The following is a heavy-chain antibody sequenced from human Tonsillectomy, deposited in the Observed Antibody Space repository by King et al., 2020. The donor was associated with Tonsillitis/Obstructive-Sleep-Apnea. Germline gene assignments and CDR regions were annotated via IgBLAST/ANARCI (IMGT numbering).Heavy chain of an antibody. CDR1: GGSISSSSYY. V-gene: IGHV4-39*01. D-gene: IGHD3-3*01. CDR3: ARQGYYDFWSGYYTSAFDI. Sequence: QMQLQESGPGLVKPSETLSLTCTVSGGSISSSSYYWGWIRQPPGKGLEWIGSIYYSGSTYYNPSLKSRVTISVDTSKNQFSLKLSSVTAADTAVYYCARQGYYDFWSGYYTSAFDIWGQGTMVTVSS. J-gene: IGHJ3*02. CDR2: IYYSGST.